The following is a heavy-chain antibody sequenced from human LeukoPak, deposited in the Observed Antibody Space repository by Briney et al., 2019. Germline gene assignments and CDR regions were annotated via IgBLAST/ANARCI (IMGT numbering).Heavy chain of an antibody. J-gene: IGHJ4*02. V-gene: IGHV3-48*01. Sequence: PGGSLRLSCAASGFTFSSYSMNWVRQAPGKGLEWVSYISSSSSTIYYADSVRGRFTISRDNSKNTVSLHMTGLRAGDTAVYYCATAFPAYCGGQCYLDYWGQGTPVTVSS. CDR1: GFTFSSYS. CDR3: ATAFPAYCGGQCYLDY. CDR2: ISSSSSTI. D-gene: IGHD2-21*01.